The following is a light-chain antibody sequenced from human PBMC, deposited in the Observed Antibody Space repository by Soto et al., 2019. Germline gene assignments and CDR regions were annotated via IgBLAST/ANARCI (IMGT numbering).Light chain of an antibody. V-gene: IGKV3D-11*01. CDR3: QQRSNWLIS. CDR1: QGIGDT. Sequence: EVVLTQSPATLSVSPGEGVTLSCRASQGIGDTLAWYQHKPGQTPRLLIYDGSHRAAGIPSRFSGSGSGTDFTLTISGLEPEDFAVYYCQQRSNWLISFGPGTKVDIK. J-gene: IGKJ3*01. CDR2: DGS.